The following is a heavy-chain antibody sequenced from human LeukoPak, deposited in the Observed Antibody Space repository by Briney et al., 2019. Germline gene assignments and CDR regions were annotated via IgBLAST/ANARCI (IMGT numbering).Heavy chain of an antibody. Sequence: ASVKVSCKASGGTFSTYAISWVRQAPGQGLEWMGGIIPIFGTANYAQKFQGRVTITADESTSTAFMELSSLKSEDTAVYYCARAPYRSGWYFDYWGRGTLVTVSS. D-gene: IGHD6-19*01. CDR1: GGTFSTYA. CDR3: ARAPYRSGWYFDY. J-gene: IGHJ4*02. CDR2: IIPIFGTA. V-gene: IGHV1-69*13.